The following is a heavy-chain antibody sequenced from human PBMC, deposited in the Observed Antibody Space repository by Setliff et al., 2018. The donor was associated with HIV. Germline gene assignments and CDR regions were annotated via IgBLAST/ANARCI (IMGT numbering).Heavy chain of an antibody. CDR1: GGSISSSSYY. CDR2: IYYSGST. D-gene: IGHD3-22*01. J-gene: IGHJ4*02. Sequence: PSETLSLTCTVSGGSISSSSYYWGWIRQPPGKGLEWIGSIYYSGSTYYNPSLKSRVTISVDTSKNQFSLKLSSVTAADTAVYYCAPHDSRGYYGFDYWGQGTLVTVSS. V-gene: IGHV4-39*01. CDR3: APHDSRGYYGFDY.